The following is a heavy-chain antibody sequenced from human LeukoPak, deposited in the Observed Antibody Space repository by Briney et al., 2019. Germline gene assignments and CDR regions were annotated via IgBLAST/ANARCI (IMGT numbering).Heavy chain of an antibody. V-gene: IGHV3-23*01. D-gene: IGHD3-10*01. CDR2: ISGSGDST. CDR1: GFTFSSYA. Sequence: GGSLRLSCAASGFTFSSYAMSWVRQAPGKGLEWVSAISGSGDSTYYADSVKGRFTISRDNSKNTLYLQMDSLRAEDTAVYYCAKLGYYGASRPFDCWGQGALVTASS. J-gene: IGHJ4*02. CDR3: AKLGYYGASRPFDC.